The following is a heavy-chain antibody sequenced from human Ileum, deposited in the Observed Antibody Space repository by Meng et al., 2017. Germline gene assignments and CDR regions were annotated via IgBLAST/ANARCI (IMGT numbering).Heavy chain of an antibody. CDR3: SRTSYYDNSGYYPG. CDR2: INHSGST. CDR1: GGSFSGYY. D-gene: IGHD3-22*01. Sequence: VQLTQWGAGLLKPSETLSLTCAVYGGSFSGYYWSWIRQPPGKGLEWIGEINHSGSTNYNPSLKSRVTISVDTSKNQFSLKLSSVTAADTAVYYCSRTSYYDNSGYYPGWGQGTLVTVSS. V-gene: IGHV4-34*01. J-gene: IGHJ4*02.